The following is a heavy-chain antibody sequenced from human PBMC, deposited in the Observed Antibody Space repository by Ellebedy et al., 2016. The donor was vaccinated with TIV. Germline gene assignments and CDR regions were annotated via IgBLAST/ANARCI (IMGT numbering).Heavy chain of an antibody. CDR3: AREGHGSGKCGDFDH. V-gene: IGHV3-30*01. CDR2: IGIAGRGI. J-gene: IGHJ4*02. D-gene: IGHD2-15*01. CDR1: ESVFKTYI. Sequence: GGSLRLSCAASESVFKTYIMHWIRQAPGKGPEWLAVIGIAGRGIIYADSVKDRFTISRDDSKTSMYLQMNSLRADDSAVYYCAREGHGSGKCGDFDHWGQGTLVTVSS.